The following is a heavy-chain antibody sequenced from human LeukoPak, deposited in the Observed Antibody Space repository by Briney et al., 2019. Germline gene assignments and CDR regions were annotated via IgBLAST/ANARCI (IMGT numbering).Heavy chain of an antibody. CDR3: ARRTDSGRYNWFDH. CDR2: IYTSDT. V-gene: IGHV4-4*07. J-gene: IGHJ5*02. Sequence: PSQTLSLTCTVSGGSISTYYWSWIRQPAGKGLEWIGRIYTSDTNYNPSLKSRVIISVDTSKNQFSLKLSSVTAADTAVYYCARRTDSGRYNWFDHWGQGTLVTVSS. CDR1: GGSISTYY. D-gene: IGHD1-26*01.